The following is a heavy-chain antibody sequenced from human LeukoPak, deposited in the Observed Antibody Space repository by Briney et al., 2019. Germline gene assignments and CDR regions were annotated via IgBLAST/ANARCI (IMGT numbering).Heavy chain of an antibody. V-gene: IGHV3-30*04. J-gene: IGHJ4*02. D-gene: IGHD5-24*01. CDR1: GFTFSSYA. CDR3: AKNGDSERWLQPKFVTH. CDR2: ISYDGSNN. Sequence: GGSLRLSCAASGFTFSSYAMHWVRQAPGKGLEWVAVISYDGSNNYYADSVKGRFTMSRDNSKNTLYLQMNSLRAEDTAVYYCAKNGDSERWLQPKFVTHWGQGTLVTVSS.